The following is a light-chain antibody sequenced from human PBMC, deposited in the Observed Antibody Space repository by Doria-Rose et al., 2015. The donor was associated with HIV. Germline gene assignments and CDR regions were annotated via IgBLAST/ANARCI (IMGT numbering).Light chain of an antibody. Sequence: ASVSGAPGQSIRISCTGTSTDVGGYNYVSWYQQHPGKAPKLMIYDVSNRPSGVSNRFSGSKSGDTASLTISGLQAEDEADYYCSSYTTSSTLVFGGGTKLT. CDR2: DVS. V-gene: IGLV2-14*03. J-gene: IGLJ3*02. CDR3: SSYTTSSTLV. CDR1: STDVGGYNY.